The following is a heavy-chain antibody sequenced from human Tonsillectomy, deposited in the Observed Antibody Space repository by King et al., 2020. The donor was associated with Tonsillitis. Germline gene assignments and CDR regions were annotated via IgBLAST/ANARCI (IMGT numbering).Heavy chain of an antibody. CDR2: ISSSTSYI. Sequence: VQLVESGGGLVKPGGSLRLSCATSGFTFSTYTMNWVRQAPGKGLEWVSSISSSTSYIYYTDSVKGRFTIFRDNAKNSLYLQMNSLRAEDTAVYYCAREGDGYNLGAFDIWGQGTMLTVSS. V-gene: IGHV3-21*01. CDR1: GFTFSTYT. D-gene: IGHD5-24*01. J-gene: IGHJ3*02. CDR3: AREGDGYNLGAFDI.